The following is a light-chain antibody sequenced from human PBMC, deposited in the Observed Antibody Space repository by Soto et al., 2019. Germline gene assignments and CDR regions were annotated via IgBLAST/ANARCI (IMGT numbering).Light chain of an antibody. CDR3: QQYGSSSWT. J-gene: IGKJ1*01. V-gene: IGKV3-20*01. Sequence: EIVLTQSPGTLSLSPGDRATLSCRASQSVSSSYFAWYQQRFGQAPGLLIYAASSRATGIPDRFSGSGSGTDFTLTISRLEPEDFAVYYCQQYGSSSWTFGQGTKVEIK. CDR2: AAS. CDR1: QSVSSSY.